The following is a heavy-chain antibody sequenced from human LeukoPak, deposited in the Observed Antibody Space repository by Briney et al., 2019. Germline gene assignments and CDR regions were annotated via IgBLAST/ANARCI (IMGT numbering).Heavy chain of an antibody. CDR3: AKDSSGYSDYFDY. V-gene: IGHV3-23*01. CDR2: ITGSGGST. D-gene: IGHD3-22*01. CDR1: GFTFSNYG. J-gene: IGHJ4*02. Sequence: GGTLRLSCAASGFTFSNYGLSWVRPAPGKGLEWVSGITGSGGSTYYSDSVKGRFTISRDNSKNTLYLQMNSLRAEDTAVYYCAKDSSGYSDYFDYWGQGTLVTVSS.